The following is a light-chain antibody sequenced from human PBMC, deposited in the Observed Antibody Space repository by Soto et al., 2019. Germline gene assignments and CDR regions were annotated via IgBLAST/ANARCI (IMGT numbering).Light chain of an antibody. CDR2: AAS. CDR1: QSISSY. V-gene: IGKV1-39*01. CDR3: QPSYYTPWT. Sequence: DIQMTHSPSSLSPSLPARVRITSRASQSISSYLNWYQQKPGKAPDLLIFAASSLQRGVPSRFSGSGSGTDFTLTISSLQPEDFATYYCQPSYYTPWTFGQGTKVDTK. J-gene: IGKJ1*01.